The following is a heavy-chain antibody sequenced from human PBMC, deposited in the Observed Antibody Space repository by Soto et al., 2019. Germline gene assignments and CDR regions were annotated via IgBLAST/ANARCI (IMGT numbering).Heavy chain of an antibody. CDR1: GFTFSSYA. V-gene: IGHV3-23*01. D-gene: IGHD1-7*01. CDR3: AKENVGRRNWNYWFDP. J-gene: IGHJ5*02. Sequence: EVQLLASGGGLVQPGGSLRLSCAASGFTFSSYAMSWVRQAPGKGLEWVSGVTGNGHSTYYADFVKGRFTISRDNSKNMVFLQINSLRAGDTAIYYCAKENVGRRNWNYWFDPWGQGTLVTVSS. CDR2: VTGNGHST.